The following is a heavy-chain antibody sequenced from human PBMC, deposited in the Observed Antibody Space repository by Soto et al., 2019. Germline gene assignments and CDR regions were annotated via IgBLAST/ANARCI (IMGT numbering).Heavy chain of an antibody. CDR1: GYTFSSYG. D-gene: IGHD3-3*01. Sequence: ASVKVSCKASGYTFSSYGITWVRQAPGQGLEWMGWISAYNGNTDYAQNLQDRVTMTTDTSTSTAYMEVRRLRSDDTAVYYCARTVTIFGKVTRFDHWGQGTLVTAPQ. V-gene: IGHV1-18*01. CDR3: ARTVTIFGKVTRFDH. CDR2: ISAYNGNT. J-gene: IGHJ4*02.